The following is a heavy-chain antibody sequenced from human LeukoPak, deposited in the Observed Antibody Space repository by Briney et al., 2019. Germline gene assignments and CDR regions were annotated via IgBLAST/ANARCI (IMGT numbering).Heavy chain of an antibody. Sequence: GGSLRLSCAASGFTFSSYEMNWVRQAPGKGPEWVSYISSSGSTIYYADSVKGRFTISRDNAKNSLYLQMNSLRAEDTAVYYCARDTLAVAGSDAFDIWGQGTMVTVSS. V-gene: IGHV3-48*03. CDR1: GFTFSSYE. CDR2: ISSSGSTI. D-gene: IGHD6-19*01. J-gene: IGHJ3*02. CDR3: ARDTLAVAGSDAFDI.